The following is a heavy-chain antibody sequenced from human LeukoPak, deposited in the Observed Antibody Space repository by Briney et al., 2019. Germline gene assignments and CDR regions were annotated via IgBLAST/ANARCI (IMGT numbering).Heavy chain of an antibody. D-gene: IGHD3-3*01. Sequence: GGSLRLSCAASGFTFSSYGMHWVRQAPGKGLEWVAFIRDDGSNKYYADSVKGRFTISRDNSKNTLYLQMNSLRAEDTAVYYCARDFLPTAVLAFDIWGQGTMVTVSS. CDR1: GFTFSSYG. CDR3: ARDFLPTAVLAFDI. V-gene: IGHV3-30*02. CDR2: IRDDGSNK. J-gene: IGHJ3*02.